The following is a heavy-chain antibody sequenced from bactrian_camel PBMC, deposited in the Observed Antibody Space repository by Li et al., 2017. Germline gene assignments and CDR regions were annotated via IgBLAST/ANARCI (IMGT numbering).Heavy chain of an antibody. CDR1: EYRGC. D-gene: IGHD4*01. Sequence: HVQLVESGGGSVQSGGSLLLTCVASEYRGCTGWLRQVPGKEREGVATVDSLGIPTYADSVKGRFTLSRDNTRNTLYLQMNSLKPEDTGMYVCAVRGGGRCSAQRQRSDWEAWGQGTQVTVS. V-gene: IGHV3S53*01. CDR3: AVRGGGRCSAQRQRSDWEA. J-gene: IGHJ4*01. CDR2: VDSLGIP.